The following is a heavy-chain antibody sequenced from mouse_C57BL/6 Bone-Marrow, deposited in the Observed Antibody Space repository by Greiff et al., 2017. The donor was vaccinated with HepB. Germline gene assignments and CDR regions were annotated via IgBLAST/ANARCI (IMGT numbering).Heavy chain of an antibody. Sequence: QVQLQQPGAELVRPGYSVKLSCKASGYTFTSYWMHWVKQRPIQGLEWIGNIDPSDSETHYNQKFKDKATLTVDKSSSTAYMQLSSLTSEDSAVYYCARLDSSGYGYWCQGTTLTVSS. J-gene: IGHJ2*01. V-gene: IGHV1-52*01. D-gene: IGHD3-2*02. CDR1: GYTFTSYW. CDR2: IDPSDSET. CDR3: ARLDSSGYGY.